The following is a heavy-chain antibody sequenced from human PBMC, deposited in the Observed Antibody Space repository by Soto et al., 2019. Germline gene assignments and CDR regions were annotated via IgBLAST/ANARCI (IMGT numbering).Heavy chain of an antibody. J-gene: IGHJ4*02. CDR2: IYSDGTT. CDR3: AILSN. D-gene: IGHD6-6*01. Sequence: GSLSLSCAASGLSVSSNYMNWVRQAPGKGLEWLSIIYSDGTTYYADSVKGRFTISRGNLKNTLYLQMNNRRAEDTAVYYCAILSNWGQGTLVTVSS. V-gene: IGHV3-53*01. CDR1: GLSVSSNY.